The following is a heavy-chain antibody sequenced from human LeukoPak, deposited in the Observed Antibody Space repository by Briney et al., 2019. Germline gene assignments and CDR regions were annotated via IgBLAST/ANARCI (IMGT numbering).Heavy chain of an antibody. CDR3: ARDPTTVTKGFDI. D-gene: IGHD4-17*01. V-gene: IGHV4-59*11. Sequence: SETLSLTCSVSADSFSTHYWTWIRQPPGKGLEGIGYISSIGSTNYNPSLKSGVTISVDTSKKKFSLKMTSVTAADTAVYYCARDPTTVTKGFDIWGQGTMVTVSS. J-gene: IGHJ3*02. CDR2: ISSIGST. CDR1: ADSFSTHY.